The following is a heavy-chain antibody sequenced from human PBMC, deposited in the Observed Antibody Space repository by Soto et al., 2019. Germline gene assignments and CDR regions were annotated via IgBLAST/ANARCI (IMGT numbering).Heavy chain of an antibody. CDR3: AKASNIIVVPGAKYSY. D-gene: IGHD2-2*01. Sequence: PGGSLRLSCAASGFTFSSYAMSWVRQAPGKGLEWVSSISGSGGTTYHADSVKGRFTTSRDNSKNTLYLQMNSLRAEDTALYYCAKASNIIVVPGAKYSYWGQGALVTVS. CDR1: GFTFSSYA. V-gene: IGHV3-23*01. J-gene: IGHJ4*02. CDR2: ISGSGGTT.